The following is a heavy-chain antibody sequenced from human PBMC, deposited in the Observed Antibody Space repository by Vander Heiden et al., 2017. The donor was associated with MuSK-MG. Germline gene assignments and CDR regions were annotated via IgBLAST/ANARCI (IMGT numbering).Heavy chain of an antibody. CDR2: IYPGDSDT. CDR3: ARVWLPIRYYYYYMDV. V-gene: IGHV5-51*03. Sequence: EVQLVQSGAEVKTPGESLQISCKGSGYSFTSYWIGWVRQMPGKGLEWMGIIYPGDSDTRYSPSFQGQVTISADKSISTAYLQWSSLKASDTAMYYCARVWLPIRYYYYYMDVWGKGTTVTVSS. D-gene: IGHD3-16*01. CDR1: GYSFTSYW. J-gene: IGHJ6*03.